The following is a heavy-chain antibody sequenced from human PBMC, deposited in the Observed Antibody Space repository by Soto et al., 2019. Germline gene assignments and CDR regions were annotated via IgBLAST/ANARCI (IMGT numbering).Heavy chain of an antibody. CDR3: ARGGVRRDAFDI. V-gene: IGHV4-31*03. CDR1: GGPISSGGYY. CDR2: IYYSGST. D-gene: IGHD3-16*02. J-gene: IGHJ3*02. Sequence: QVQLQESGPGLVKPSQTLSLTCTVSGGPISSGGYYWSWIRQHPGKGLEWIGYIYYSGSTYYNPSLRRRVTISVDTSKNQFSLKLSSVTAADTAVYYCARGGVRRDAFDIWGQGTMVTVSS.